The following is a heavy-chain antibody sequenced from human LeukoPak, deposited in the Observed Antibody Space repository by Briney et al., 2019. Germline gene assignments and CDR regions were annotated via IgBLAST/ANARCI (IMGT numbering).Heavy chain of an antibody. CDR1: GYTFTGYY. V-gene: IGHV1-2*02. D-gene: IGHD3-10*01. J-gene: IGHJ6*04. Sequence: GSVKVSCKASGYTFTGYYMYWVRQAPGPGLEWMGWINPNSGGTNYAQKFQGRVTMTRDTSISTAYMELSRLRSDDTAVYYCARLYVLLWFGEAYGMDVWGKGTTVTVSS. CDR2: INPNSGGT. CDR3: ARLYVLLWFGEAYGMDV.